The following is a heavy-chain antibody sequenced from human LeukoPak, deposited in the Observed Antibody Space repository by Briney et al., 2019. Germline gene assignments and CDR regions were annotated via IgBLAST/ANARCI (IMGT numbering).Heavy chain of an antibody. CDR2: IYSDGST. CDR3: ARDLTSYDYVWDY. V-gene: IGHV3-66*01. Sequence: PGGSLRLSCAASGFTFRSYSMNWVRQAPGKGLEWVSIIYSDGSTYYADSVKGRFTISRDNSKNTLYLQMNSLRAEDTAVYYCARDLTSYDYVWDYWGQGTLVTVSS. J-gene: IGHJ4*02. D-gene: IGHD3-16*01. CDR1: GFTFRSYS.